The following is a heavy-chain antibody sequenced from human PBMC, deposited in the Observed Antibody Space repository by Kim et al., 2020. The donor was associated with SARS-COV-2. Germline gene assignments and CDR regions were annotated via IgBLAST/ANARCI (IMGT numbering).Heavy chain of an antibody. D-gene: IGHD4-17*01. Sequence: GGSLRLSCAASGFTFSSYSMNWVRQAPGKGLEWVSYISSSSSTIYYADSVKGRFTISRDNAKNSLYLQMNSLRDEDTAVYYCASSSMTTVYWYFDLWGRGTLVTVSS. CDR2: ISSSSSTI. CDR3: ASSSMTTVYWYFDL. CDR1: GFTFSSYS. J-gene: IGHJ2*01. V-gene: IGHV3-48*02.